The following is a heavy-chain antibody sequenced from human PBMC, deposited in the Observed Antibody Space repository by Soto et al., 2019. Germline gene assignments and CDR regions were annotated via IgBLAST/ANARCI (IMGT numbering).Heavy chain of an antibody. D-gene: IGHD3-3*01. CDR2: ISAYNGNT. J-gene: IGHJ3*02. CDR1: GYTFTSYG. Sequence: QVQLVQSGAEVKKPGASVKVSCKASGYTFTSYGISWVRQAPGQGLEWMGWISAYNGNTNYAQKLQGRVTMTTDTSTSTAYMELRSLRSDDTAVYYCARAGDVLRFLEWLLRDAFDIWGQGTMVTVSS. V-gene: IGHV1-18*01. CDR3: ARAGDVLRFLEWLLRDAFDI.